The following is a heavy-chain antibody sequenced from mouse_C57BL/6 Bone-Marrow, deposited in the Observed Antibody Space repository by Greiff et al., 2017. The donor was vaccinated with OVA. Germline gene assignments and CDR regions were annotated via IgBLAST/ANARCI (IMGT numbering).Heavy chain of an antibody. CDR1: GYTFTSYW. CDR2: IHPNSGST. V-gene: IGHV1-64*01. CDR3: ARSGERFYYVDY. J-gene: IGHJ2*01. Sequence: QVQLQQPGAELVKPGASVKLSCKASGYTFTSYWMHWVKQRPGQGLEWIGMIHPNSGSTNYNEKFKSKATLTVDKSSSTAYMQLSSLTSEDSAVYYCARSGERFYYVDYWGQGTTLTVSS. D-gene: IGHD2-13*01.